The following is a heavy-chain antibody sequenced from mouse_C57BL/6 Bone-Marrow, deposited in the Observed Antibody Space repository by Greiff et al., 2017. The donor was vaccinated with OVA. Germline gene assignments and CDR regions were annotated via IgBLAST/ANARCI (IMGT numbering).Heavy chain of an antibody. D-gene: IGHD1-1*01. J-gene: IGHJ4*01. V-gene: IGHV1-52*01. CDR3: AREGLYYGSSYDYAMDY. CDR1: GYTFTSYW. Sequence: QVQLQQPGAELERPGSSVKLSCKASGYTFTSYWMHWVKQRPIQGLEWIGNIDPSDSETHYNQKFKDKATLTVDKSSSTAYMQLSSLTSEDSAVYYCAREGLYYGSSYDYAMDYWGQGTSVTVSS. CDR2: IDPSDSET.